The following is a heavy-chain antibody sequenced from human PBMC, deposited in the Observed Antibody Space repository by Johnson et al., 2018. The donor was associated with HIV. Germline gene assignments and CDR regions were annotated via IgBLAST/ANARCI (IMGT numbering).Heavy chain of an antibody. CDR3: PRETNSAMAGDAVDI. J-gene: IGHJ3*02. Sequence: LVESGGGVVRPGGSLRLSCAASGITFSDYAMHWVRQAPGKGLEWMAFISYDGSNKYFTDSVRGRFTISRDNSKNTLYLQMNSLRAEDTAVYYCPRETNSAMAGDAVDIWGQGTTVTVSS. V-gene: IGHV3-30-3*01. D-gene: IGHD5-18*01. CDR1: GITFSDYA. CDR2: ISYDGSNK.